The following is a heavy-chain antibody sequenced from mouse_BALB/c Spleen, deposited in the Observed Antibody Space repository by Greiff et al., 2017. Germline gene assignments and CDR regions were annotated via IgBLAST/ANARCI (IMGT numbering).Heavy chain of an antibody. CDR2: INPSSGYT. J-gene: IGHJ2*01. Sequence: QVQLQQSAAELARPGASVKMSCKASGYTFTSYTMHWVKQRPGQGLEWIGYINPSSGYTEYNQKFKDKTTLTADKSSSTAYMQLSSLTSEDSAVYYCASPVYDGYYYWGQGTTLTVSS. CDR3: ASPVYDGYYY. D-gene: IGHD2-3*01. V-gene: IGHV1-4*02. CDR1: GYTFTSYT.